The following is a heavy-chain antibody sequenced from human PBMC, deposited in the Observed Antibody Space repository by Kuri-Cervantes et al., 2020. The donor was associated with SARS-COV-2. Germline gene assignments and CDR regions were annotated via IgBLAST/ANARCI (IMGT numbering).Heavy chain of an antibody. Sequence: ESLKISCTDTGGSISSSSYYWGWIRQPPGKGLEWIGSIYYSGSTYYNPSLKSRVTISVDTSKNQFSLKLSSVTAADTAVYYCARAGVRVLIDLYSNPGFDYWGQGTLVTVSS. CDR1: GGSISSSSYY. CDR3: ARAGVRVLIDLYSNPGFDY. J-gene: IGHJ4*02. CDR2: IYYSGST. D-gene: IGHD4-11*01. V-gene: IGHV4-39*01.